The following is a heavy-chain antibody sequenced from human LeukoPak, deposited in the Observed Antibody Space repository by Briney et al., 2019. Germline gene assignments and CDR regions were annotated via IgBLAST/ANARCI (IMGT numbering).Heavy chain of an antibody. D-gene: IGHD3-3*01. Sequence: PSETLSLTYTVSGGSISSYYWSWIRQPPGKGLEWIGYIYYSGSTNYNPSLKSRVTISVDTSKNQFSLKLSSVTAADTAVYYCARHGASSGLLSYFDYWGQGTLVTVSS. CDR3: ARHGASSGLLSYFDY. J-gene: IGHJ4*02. V-gene: IGHV4-59*08. CDR2: IYYSGST. CDR1: GGSISSYY.